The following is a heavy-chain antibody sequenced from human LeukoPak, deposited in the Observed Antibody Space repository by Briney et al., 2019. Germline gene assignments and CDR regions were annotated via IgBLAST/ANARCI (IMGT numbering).Heavy chain of an antibody. CDR2: ISHDGSNK. V-gene: IGHV3-30*18. Sequence: PGGSLRLSCAASGFTFSSYGMHWVRQAPGKGLEWVAVISHDGSNKYYADSVKGRFTISRDNSKNTLYLQMNSLRAEDTAVYYCAKDQSSVVTGYFDYWGQGTLVTVSS. J-gene: IGHJ4*02. D-gene: IGHD4-23*01. CDR3: AKDQSSVVTGYFDY. CDR1: GFTFSSYG.